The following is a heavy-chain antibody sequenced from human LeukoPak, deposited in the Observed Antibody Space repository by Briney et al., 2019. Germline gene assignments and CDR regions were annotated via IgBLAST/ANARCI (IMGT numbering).Heavy chain of an antibody. CDR3: AKCLATVVTSLYYYYMDV. D-gene: IGHD4-23*01. Sequence: PGGSLRLSCAASGFTFSSYSMNWVRQAPGKGLEWVSYISSSSSTIYYADSVKGRFTISRDNAKNSLYLQMNSLRAEDTAVYYCAKCLATVVTSLYYYYMDVWGKGTTVTVSS. CDR2: ISSSSSTI. CDR1: GFTFSSYS. J-gene: IGHJ6*03. V-gene: IGHV3-48*04.